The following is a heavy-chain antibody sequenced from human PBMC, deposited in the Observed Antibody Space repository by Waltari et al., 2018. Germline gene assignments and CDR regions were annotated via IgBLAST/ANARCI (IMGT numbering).Heavy chain of an antibody. CDR2: INPNSGGT. CDR3: ARAEITKAVADSTHLDS. Sequence: QVQLVQSGAEVKKPGASVKVSCKASGYPFTGYYMHWVRQAPGQGLEWMGWINPNSGGTNYAQKFQGRVTMTRDTSISTAYMELSRLRSDDTAVYYCARAEITKAVADSTHLDSWGQGTLVTVSS. V-gene: IGHV1-2*02. CDR1: GYPFTGYY. D-gene: IGHD6-19*01. J-gene: IGHJ4*02.